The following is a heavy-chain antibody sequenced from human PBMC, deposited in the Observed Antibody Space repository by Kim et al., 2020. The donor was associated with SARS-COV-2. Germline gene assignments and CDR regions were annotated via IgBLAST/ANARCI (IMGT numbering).Heavy chain of an antibody. Sequence: NPSLKSRVTISVDTSKNQFSLKLSSVTAADTAVYYCVRGRIVSGKTYFDYWGQGTLVTVSS. J-gene: IGHJ4*02. V-gene: IGHV4-34*01. D-gene: IGHD2-21*01. CDR3: VRGRIVSGKTYFDY.